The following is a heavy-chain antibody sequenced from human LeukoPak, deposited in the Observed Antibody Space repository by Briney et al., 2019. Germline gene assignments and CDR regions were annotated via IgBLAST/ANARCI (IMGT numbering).Heavy chain of an antibody. CDR1: GGTFTSYA. CDR3: ASPREGYSSFFAHYFDY. V-gene: IGHV1-69*13. D-gene: IGHD6-6*01. J-gene: IGHJ4*02. CDR2: IIPIFGTA. Sequence: ASVKVSCKASGGTFTSYAISWVRQAPGQGLEWMGGIIPIFGTASYAQKFQGRVTITADESTSTAYMELSSLRSEDTAVYYCASPREGYSSFFAHYFDYWGQGTLVTVSS.